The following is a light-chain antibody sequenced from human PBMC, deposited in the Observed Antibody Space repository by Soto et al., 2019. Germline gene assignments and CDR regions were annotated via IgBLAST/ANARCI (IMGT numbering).Light chain of an antibody. J-gene: IGKJ3*01. V-gene: IGKV1-5*03. Sequence: DIQMTQSPSTLSASVGDRVTITCRASQSISSWLAWYQQKPGKAPKLLIYRASSLESGVPPRFSGSGSGSEFTLTISSLQPDDFANYYCQPYDTYSGTFGPGTEVDIK. CDR1: QSISSW. CDR3: QPYDTYSGT. CDR2: RAS.